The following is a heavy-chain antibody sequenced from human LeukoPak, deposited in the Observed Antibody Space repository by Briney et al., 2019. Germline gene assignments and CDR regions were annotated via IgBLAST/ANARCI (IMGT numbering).Heavy chain of an antibody. CDR1: GGSISSYC. CDR2: IYYSGST. Sequence: SETLSLTCAVSGGSISSYCWSWIRQPPGKGLEWIGYIYYSGSTNYNPSLKSRVTISVDTSKNQFSLKLSSVTAADTAVYYCARDFPGTTAGYYYYGMDVWGQGTTVTVSS. CDR3: ARDFPGTTAGYYYYGMDV. D-gene: IGHD1-1*01. V-gene: IGHV4-59*01. J-gene: IGHJ6*02.